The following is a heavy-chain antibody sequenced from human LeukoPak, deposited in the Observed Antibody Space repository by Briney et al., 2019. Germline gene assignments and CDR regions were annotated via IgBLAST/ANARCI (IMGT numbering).Heavy chain of an antibody. V-gene: IGHV1-18*01. Sequence: ASVKVSCKASGYTFTSYGISWVRQAPGQGLEGMGWISAYNGNTNYAQKLQGRVTMTTDTSTSTAYMELRSLRSDDTAVYYCARDWIVVVPGDAFDIWGQGTMVTVSS. CDR1: GYTFTSYG. J-gene: IGHJ3*02. CDR3: ARDWIVVVPGDAFDI. CDR2: ISAYNGNT. D-gene: IGHD3-22*01.